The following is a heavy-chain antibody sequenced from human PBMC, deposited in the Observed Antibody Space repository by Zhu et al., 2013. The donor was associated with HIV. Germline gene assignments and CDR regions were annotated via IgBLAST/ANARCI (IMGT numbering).Heavy chain of an antibody. D-gene: IGHD5-18*01. J-gene: IGHJ4*02. Sequence: QVQLVQSGAEVKKPGASVKVSCKASGYTFTSYDINWVRQATGQGLEWMGWMNPNSGNTGYAQKFQGRVTMTRNTSISTAYMELSSLRSEDTAVYYCARSMERGLQLWLDDSVLPDYWGQGNPWVTVSS. CDR3: ARSMERGLQLWLDDSVLPDY. V-gene: IGHV1-8*01. CDR2: MNPNSGNT. CDR1: GYTFTSYD.